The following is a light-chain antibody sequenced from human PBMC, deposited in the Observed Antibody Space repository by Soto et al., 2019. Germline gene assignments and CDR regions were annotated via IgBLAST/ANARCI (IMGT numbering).Light chain of an antibody. CDR1: QSVSSN. CDR2: GAS. Sequence: EIVMTQSPATLSVSPGERATLSCRASQSVSSNLAWYQQKPGQAPRLLIYGASTRATGIPARFSGSGSGTEFTLTFSSLQSEDFAVYYCQQYKNWPPITLGQGTRLEIK. V-gene: IGKV3-15*01. CDR3: QQYKNWPPIT. J-gene: IGKJ5*01.